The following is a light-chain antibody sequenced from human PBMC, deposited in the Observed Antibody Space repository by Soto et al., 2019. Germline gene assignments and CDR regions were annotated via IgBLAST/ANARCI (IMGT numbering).Light chain of an antibody. CDR1: QSVGTT. V-gene: IGKV3-15*01. J-gene: IGKJ2*03. CDR3: QQYREWPIYS. CDR2: GAF. Sequence: EIVMTQSPATLSVSPGEGATLSCRASQSVGTTLAWYQQKPGQAPRLLIYGAFTRVTGIPARFSGSGSGTEFTLTISSLQSEVFAVYYCQQYREWPIYSFGQGTKLEIK.